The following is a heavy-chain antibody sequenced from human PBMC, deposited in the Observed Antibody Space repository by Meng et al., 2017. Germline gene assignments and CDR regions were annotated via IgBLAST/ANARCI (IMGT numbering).Heavy chain of an antibody. D-gene: IGHD2-2*01. J-gene: IGHJ6*02. Sequence: GESLKISCAASGFTFSSYWMHWVRQAPGKVLVWVSRINSDGSSTSYADSVKGRFTISRDNAKNTLYLQMNSLRAEDTAVYYCAREIVVVPAASYYYVMDVWGQGTTVTVSS. CDR2: INSDGSST. CDR1: GFTFSSYW. V-gene: IGHV3-74*01. CDR3: AREIVVVPAASYYYVMDV.